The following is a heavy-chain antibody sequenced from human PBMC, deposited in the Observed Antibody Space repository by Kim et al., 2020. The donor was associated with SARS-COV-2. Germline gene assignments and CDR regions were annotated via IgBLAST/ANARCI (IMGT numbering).Heavy chain of an antibody. D-gene: IGHD6-19*01. V-gene: IGHV3-53*05. Sequence: GGSLRLSCAASGFSVNSNFMTWVRQSEVKGLEWVSVMYSGGNTYYADSVKGRFTISRDISKNTFDLHMSSLRVEDTAIYYCARGQTSFTTGWYVDFWGQGTRVTVSS. CDR1: GFSVNSNF. CDR2: MYSGGNT. J-gene: IGHJ4*02. CDR3: ARGQTSFTTGWYVDF.